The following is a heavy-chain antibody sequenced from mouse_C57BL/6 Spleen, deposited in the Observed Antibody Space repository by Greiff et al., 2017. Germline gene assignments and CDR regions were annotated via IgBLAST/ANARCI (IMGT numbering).Heavy chain of an antibody. D-gene: IGHD2-1*01. CDR1: GFTFSDYG. J-gene: IGHJ1*03. CDR3: ARREYGNWYFDV. V-gene: IGHV5-17*01. CDR2: ISSGSSTI. Sequence: EVHLVESGGGLVKPGGSLKLSCAASGFTFSDYGMHWVRQAPEKGLEWVAYISSGSSTIYYADTVKGRFTISRDNAKNTLFLQMTSLRSEDTAMYYCARREYGNWYFDVWGTGTTVTVSS.